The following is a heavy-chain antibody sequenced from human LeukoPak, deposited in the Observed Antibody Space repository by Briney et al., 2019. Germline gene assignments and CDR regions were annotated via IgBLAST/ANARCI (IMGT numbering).Heavy chain of an antibody. Sequence: GGSLRLSCASIGFTFSSYAMHWVGQAPGKGLDWVAVISYDGSNKYYADSVKGRFTISRDNSKNTLYLQMNSLRAEDTAVCDCARDNLRDFDPWGQRTLVTVS. CDR3: ARDNLRDFDP. CDR2: ISYDGSNK. J-gene: IGHJ5*02. V-gene: IGHV3-30*11. D-gene: IGHD3-10*01. CDR1: GFTFSSYA.